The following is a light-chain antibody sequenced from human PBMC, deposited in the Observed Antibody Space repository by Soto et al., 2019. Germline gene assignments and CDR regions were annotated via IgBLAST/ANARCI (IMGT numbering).Light chain of an antibody. Sequence: ALTQPASLSGSPGLSSTISCTGTSSDVSAYNFVSWYQQHPDKAPKLMIFDVSNRPSGVSNRFSGSKSGNTASLTISGLQSEDEAEYYCGSYTTSSNSVFGTGTKVTVL. V-gene: IGLV2-14*03. CDR1: SSDVSAYNF. J-gene: IGLJ1*01. CDR3: GSYTTSSNSV. CDR2: DVS.